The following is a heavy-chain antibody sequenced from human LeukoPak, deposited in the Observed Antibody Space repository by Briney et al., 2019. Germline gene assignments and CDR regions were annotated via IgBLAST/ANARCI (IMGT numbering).Heavy chain of an antibody. CDR1: GFTVSSNY. CDR3: ARLWFGEFHGDY. CDR2: IYSGGST. Sequence: WGSLRLSCAASGFTVSSNYMSWVRQAPGKGLEWVSVIYSGGSTYYADSVKGRFTISRDNSKNTLYLQMNSLRAEDTAVYYCARLWFGEFHGDYWGQGTLVTVSS. J-gene: IGHJ4*02. D-gene: IGHD3-10*01. V-gene: IGHV3-53*01.